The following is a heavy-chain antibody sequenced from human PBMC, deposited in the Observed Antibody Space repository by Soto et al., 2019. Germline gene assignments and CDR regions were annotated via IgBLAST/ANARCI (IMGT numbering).Heavy chain of an antibody. CDR3: ARAPMVLTRSYFDS. D-gene: IGHD3-22*01. Sequence: SXTCTVSDRSISNFYWSWIRQPPGKGLEWIGYISSSGNTNYNPSLKSRVSISVDTSKNQLSLNLTSVTAADTAVYYCARAPMVLTRSYFDSWGQGTPVTVSS. CDR2: ISSSGNT. V-gene: IGHV4-59*01. CDR1: DRSISNFY. J-gene: IGHJ4*02.